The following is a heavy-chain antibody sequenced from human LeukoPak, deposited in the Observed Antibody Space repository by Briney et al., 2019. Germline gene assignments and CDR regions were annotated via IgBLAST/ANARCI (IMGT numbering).Heavy chain of an antibody. CDR2: INHSGST. Sequence: PSGTLSLTCAVYGGSFSGYYWSWIRQPPGKGLEWIGEINHSGSTNYNPSLKSRVTISVDTSKNQFSLKLSSVTAADTAVYYCARGSPKLGYCSSTRCSVFDYWGQGTLVTVSS. D-gene: IGHD2-2*01. J-gene: IGHJ4*02. CDR1: GGSFSGYY. V-gene: IGHV4-34*01. CDR3: ARGSPKLGYCSSTRCSVFDY.